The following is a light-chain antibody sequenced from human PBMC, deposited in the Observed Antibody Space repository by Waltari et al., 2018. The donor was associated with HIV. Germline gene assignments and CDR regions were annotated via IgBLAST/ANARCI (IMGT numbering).Light chain of an antibody. CDR2: DAS. Sequence: DIQMTQSPSTLSASVGDRATITCRASQSIGSWLAWYQQKPGKAPKLLIYDASSLESGVPSRFSGCGSGIEFTITISRLQPDDFAGYYWQQYNHYHLTFGGGTKVEIK. CDR3: QQYNHYHLT. V-gene: IGKV1-5*01. CDR1: QSIGSW. J-gene: IGKJ4*01.